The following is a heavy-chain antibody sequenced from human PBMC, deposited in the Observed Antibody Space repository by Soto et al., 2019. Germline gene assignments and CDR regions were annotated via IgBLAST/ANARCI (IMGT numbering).Heavy chain of an antibody. D-gene: IGHD2-2*01. CDR2: ISGSGGST. Sequence: EVQLLESGGGLVQPGGSLRLSCAASGFTFSSYAMSWVRQAPGKGLEWVSAISGSGGSTYYADSVKGRFTISRDNSKNTLYLQMNRLRAEDTAVYYCAKVRGRCSSTSCYRFDYWGQGTLVTVSS. V-gene: IGHV3-23*01. CDR1: GFTFSSYA. CDR3: AKVRGRCSSTSCYRFDY. J-gene: IGHJ4*02.